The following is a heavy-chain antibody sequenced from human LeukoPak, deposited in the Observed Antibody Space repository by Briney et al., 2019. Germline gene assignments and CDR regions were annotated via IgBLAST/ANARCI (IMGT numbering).Heavy chain of an antibody. CDR1: GGSISSGDYY. Sequence: SETLSLTCTVSGGSISSGDYYWSWIRQPPGKGLEWIGYIYYSGSTYYNPSLKSRVTISVDTSKNLFSLKLSSVTAADTAVYYCARGGADQWFGGVMFYYYYGMDVWGQGTTVTVSS. CDR3: ARGGADQWFGGVMFYYYYGMDV. D-gene: IGHD3-16*01. V-gene: IGHV4-30-4*02. CDR2: IYYSGST. J-gene: IGHJ6*02.